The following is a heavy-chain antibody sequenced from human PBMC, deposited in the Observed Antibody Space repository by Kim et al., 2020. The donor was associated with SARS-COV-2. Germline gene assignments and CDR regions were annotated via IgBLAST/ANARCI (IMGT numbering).Heavy chain of an antibody. V-gene: IGHV4-34*01. Sequence: SETLSLTCAVYGGSFSGYYWSWIRQPPGKGLEWIGEIKHSGSTNYNPSLKSRVTISVDTSKNQFSLKLSSVTAADTAVYYSARGAYYYDSSGYYPDSPLDYWGQGTLVTVSS. CDR2: IKHSGST. D-gene: IGHD3-22*01. J-gene: IGHJ4*02. CDR3: ARGAYYYDSSGYYPDSPLDY. CDR1: GGSFSGYY.